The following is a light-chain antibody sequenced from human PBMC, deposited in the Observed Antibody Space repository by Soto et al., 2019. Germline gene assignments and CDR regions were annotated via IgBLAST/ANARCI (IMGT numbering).Light chain of an antibody. CDR2: DVS. V-gene: IGLV2-14*01. CDR3: SSYTSSNTLL. Sequence: QSALTQPASVSESPGQSITISCTGTSSDVGRYNYVSWYQQHPGKAPKLMIYDVSNRPSGVSNRFSGSKSGNTASLTISGLQAEDEAYYYCSSYTSSNTLLFGAGTKLTVL. J-gene: IGLJ2*01. CDR1: SSDVGRYNY.